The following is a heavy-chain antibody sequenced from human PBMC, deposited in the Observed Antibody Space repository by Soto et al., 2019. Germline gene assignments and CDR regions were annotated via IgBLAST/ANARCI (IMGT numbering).Heavy chain of an antibody. V-gene: IGHV4-30-4*01. D-gene: IGHD3-3*01. Sequence: PSETLSLTCTVSGGSISSGDYYWIWIRQPPGKGLEWIGYIYYSGSTYYNLSLKSRVTISVDTSKNQFSLKLSSVTAADTAVYYCARERFTIFGVVTQNYYYYGMDVWGQGTTVTVSS. J-gene: IGHJ6*02. CDR2: IYYSGST. CDR3: ARERFTIFGVVTQNYYYYGMDV. CDR1: GGSISSGDYY.